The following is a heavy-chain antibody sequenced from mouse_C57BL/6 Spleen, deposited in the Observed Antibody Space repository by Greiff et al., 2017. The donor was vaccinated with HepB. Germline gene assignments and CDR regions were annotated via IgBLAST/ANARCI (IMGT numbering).Heavy chain of an antibody. CDR3: ARWGYGSPSYYFDY. D-gene: IGHD1-1*01. V-gene: IGHV1-26*01. Sequence: EVQLQQSGPELVKPGASVKISCKASGYTFTDYYMNWVKQSHGKSLEWIGDINPNNGGTSYNQKFKGKATLTVDKSSSTAYMELRSLTSEDSAVYYCARWGYGSPSYYFDYWGQGTTLTVSS. J-gene: IGHJ2*01. CDR1: GYTFTDYY. CDR2: INPNNGGT.